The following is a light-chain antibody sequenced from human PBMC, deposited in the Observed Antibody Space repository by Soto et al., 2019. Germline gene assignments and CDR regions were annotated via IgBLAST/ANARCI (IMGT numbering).Light chain of an antibody. J-gene: IGLJ2*01. CDR3: QSYDSSLSGSL. Sequence: QSVLTQPPSVSGAPGQRITISCTGSSSNIGAGYDVHWYQQLPGTAPKLLMYRNINRPSGVPDRFSGSKSGTSASLAITGLQAEDEADYYCQSYDSSLSGSLFGGGTKLTVL. V-gene: IGLV1-40*01. CDR1: SSNIGAGYD. CDR2: RNI.